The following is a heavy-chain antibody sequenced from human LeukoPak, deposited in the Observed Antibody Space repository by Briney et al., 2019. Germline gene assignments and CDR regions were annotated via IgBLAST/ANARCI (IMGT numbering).Heavy chain of an antibody. CDR1: GYTFTDYY. D-gene: IGHD6-6*01. CDR2: INPNSGGT. V-gene: IGHV1-2*06. CDR3: ATSIIAARWGFDL. J-gene: IGHJ4*02. Sequence: ASVKVSCKASGYTFTDYYMHWVRQAPGQGLEWMERINPNSGGTNYAQNFQGRVSLTRDTSISTAYMELNRLTSDDTAVYYCATSIIAARWGFDLWGQGTLVTVSS.